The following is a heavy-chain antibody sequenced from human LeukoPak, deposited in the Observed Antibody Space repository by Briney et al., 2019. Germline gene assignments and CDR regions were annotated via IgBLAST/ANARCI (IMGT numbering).Heavy chain of an antibody. Sequence: GGSLRLSCAASGFTFSSYEMNWVRHAPGKGLEWVSYISSSGSSIYYADSVKGRFTISRDNAKNSLYLQMNSLRAEDTAVYYCAELGITMIGGVWCKGTTVTISS. J-gene: IGHJ6*04. V-gene: IGHV3-48*03. CDR1: GFTFSSYE. D-gene: IGHD3-10*02. CDR2: ISSSGSSI. CDR3: AELGITMIGGV.